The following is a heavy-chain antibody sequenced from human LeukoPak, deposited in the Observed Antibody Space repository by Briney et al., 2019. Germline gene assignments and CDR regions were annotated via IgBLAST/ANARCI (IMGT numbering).Heavy chain of an antibody. CDR2: INPSGGST. CDR3: ARDDRLWFGELSGMDV. Sequence: ASVKVSCKASGYTFTSYYMHLVRQAPGQGLEWMGIINPSGGSTSYAQKFQGRVTMTRDTSTSTVYMELSSLRSEDTAVYYCARDDRLWFGELSGMDVWGKGTTVTISS. D-gene: IGHD3-10*01. V-gene: IGHV1-46*01. J-gene: IGHJ6*03. CDR1: GYTFTSYY.